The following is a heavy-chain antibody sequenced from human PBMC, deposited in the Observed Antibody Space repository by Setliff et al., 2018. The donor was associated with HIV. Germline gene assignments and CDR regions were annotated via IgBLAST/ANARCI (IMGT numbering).Heavy chain of an antibody. Sequence: PSETLSLTCTVSGDSTSSYSWNWIRQSPGGGLEWIGFIFSSGSTKYNPSLQSRVTMSIDTSKNQFSLRLTSVTAADTAVYYCARRIDDSGSFPDKNWFDTWGQGSLVTAPQ. CDR3: ARRIDDSGSFPDKNWFDT. CDR2: IFSSGST. D-gene: IGHD3-10*01. V-gene: IGHV4-4*09. J-gene: IGHJ5*02. CDR1: GDSTSSYS.